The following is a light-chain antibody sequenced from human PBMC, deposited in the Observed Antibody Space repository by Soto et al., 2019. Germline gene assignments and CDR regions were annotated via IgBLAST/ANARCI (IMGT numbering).Light chain of an antibody. CDR1: QSITYW. J-gene: IGKJ2*01. Sequence: DIQMTQSPSSLSASVGDRGTITCRASQSITYWLAWYQQKPGRAPKLLIYDVFNLQSGVPSRFSGSGSGTEFTLTISSLQPDDSATYYCQQYHSFSFTFGQGTKVDIK. CDR2: DVF. CDR3: QQYHSFSFT. V-gene: IGKV1-5*01.